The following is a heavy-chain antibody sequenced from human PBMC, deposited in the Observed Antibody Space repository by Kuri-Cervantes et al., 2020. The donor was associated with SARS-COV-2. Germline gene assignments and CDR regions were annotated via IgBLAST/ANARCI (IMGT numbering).Heavy chain of an antibody. J-gene: IGHJ6*02. V-gene: IGHV4-34*01. CDR3: ARGRDKRYSSGSYYYYGMDV. D-gene: IGHD6-19*01. CDR2: INHGGST. CDR1: GGSFSGYY. Sequence: SETLSLTCAVYGGSFSGYYWSWIRQPPGKGLEWIGEINHGGSTNYNPSLKSRVTISVDTSKNQFSLKLSSVTAADTAVYYCARGRDKRYSSGSYYYYGMDVWGQGTTVTVSS.